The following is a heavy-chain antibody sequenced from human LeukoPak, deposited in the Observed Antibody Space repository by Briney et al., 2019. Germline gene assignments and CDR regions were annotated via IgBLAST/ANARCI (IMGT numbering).Heavy chain of an antibody. CDR3: ARDPVGATGY. J-gene: IGHJ4*02. CDR1: GFTFSNYN. Sequence: GGSLRLSCAASGFTFSNYNMNWVRQAPGKGLEWVSSISSSSSHIYYADSVRGRFTISRDNARNSLFLQMNSLRAEDTAVYYCARDPVGATGYWGQGTLVTVSS. CDR2: ISSSSSHI. V-gene: IGHV3-21*01. D-gene: IGHD1-26*01.